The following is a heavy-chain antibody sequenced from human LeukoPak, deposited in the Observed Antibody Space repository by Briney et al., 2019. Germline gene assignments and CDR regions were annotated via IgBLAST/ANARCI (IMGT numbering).Heavy chain of an antibody. V-gene: IGHV3-74*01. CDR1: GFTFSNYW. D-gene: IGHD3-10*01. J-gene: IGHJ4*02. Sequence: GGSLRLSCAASGFTFSNYWMHWVRQAPGKGLVWVAHINSDGRSTSYVDSVEGRFTISRDNAKNTLYLQMNSLRAADTTVYYCARPPPYESGLAEFWGQGTLVTVSS. CDR2: INSDGRST. CDR3: ARPPPYESGLAEF.